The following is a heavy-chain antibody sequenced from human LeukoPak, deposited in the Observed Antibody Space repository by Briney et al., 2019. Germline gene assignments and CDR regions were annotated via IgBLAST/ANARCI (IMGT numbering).Heavy chain of an antibody. CDR1: GYTFTNYD. Sequence: ASVKVSCKASGYTFTNYDINWVRQATGQGLEWMGWMNPNSGNTGYAQKFQGRVTMTRNTSISTAYMELSSLRSEDTAVYYCAIVVGANNWFDPWGQGTLVTVSS. CDR3: AIVVGANNWFDP. V-gene: IGHV1-8*01. J-gene: IGHJ5*02. D-gene: IGHD1-26*01. CDR2: MNPNSGNT.